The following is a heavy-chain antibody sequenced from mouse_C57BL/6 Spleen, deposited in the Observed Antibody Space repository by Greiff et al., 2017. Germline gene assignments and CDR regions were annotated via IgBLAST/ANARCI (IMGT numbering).Heavy chain of an antibody. CDR1: GYSFTGYY. CDR3: AREDDGYYAAY. D-gene: IGHD2-3*01. Sequence: VHVKQSGPELVKPGASVKISCKASGYSFTGYYMNWVKQSPEKSLEWIGEINPSTGGTTYNQKFKAKATLTVDKSSSTAYMQLKSLTSEDSAVYYCAREDDGYYAAYWGQGTLVTVSA. CDR2: INPSTGGT. V-gene: IGHV1-42*01. J-gene: IGHJ3*01.